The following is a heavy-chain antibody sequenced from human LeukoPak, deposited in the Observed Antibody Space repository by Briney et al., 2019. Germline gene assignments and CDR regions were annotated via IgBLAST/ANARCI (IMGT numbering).Heavy chain of an antibody. CDR1: GFTYTTPT. CDR2: IVVGSGNT. J-gene: IGHJ4*02. Sequence: TSVKVSCKASGFTYTTPTMHWVRQARGHRLEWIGWIVVGSGNTNYAQKFQERVTITRDMSTSTAYMELSSLRSEDTAVYYCAAASDNWNYSGYDYWGQGTLVTVSS. D-gene: IGHD1-7*01. V-gene: IGHV1-58*02. CDR3: AAASDNWNYSGYDY.